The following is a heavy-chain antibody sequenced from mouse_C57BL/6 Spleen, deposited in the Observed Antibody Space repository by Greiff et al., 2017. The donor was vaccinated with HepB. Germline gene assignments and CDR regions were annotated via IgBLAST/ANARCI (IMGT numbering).Heavy chain of an antibody. D-gene: IGHD1-1*01. V-gene: IGHV5-4*01. CDR2: ISDGGSYT. J-gene: IGHJ4*01. CDR1: GFTFSSYA. CDR3: ARDEILRYAMDY. Sequence: EVQLVESGGGLVKPGGSLKLSCAASGFTFSSYAMSWVRQTPEKRLEWVATISDGGSYTYYPDNVKGRFTISRDNAKNNLYLQMSHLKSEDTAMYYCARDEILRYAMDYWGQGTSVTVSS.